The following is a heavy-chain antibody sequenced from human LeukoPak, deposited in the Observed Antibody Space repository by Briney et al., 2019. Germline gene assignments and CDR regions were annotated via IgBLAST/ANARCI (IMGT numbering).Heavy chain of an antibody. Sequence: SETLSLTCAVYGGSFSGYYWSWIRQPPGKGLEWIREINHSGSTNYNPSLKSRVTISVDTSKNQFSLKLSSVTAADTAVYYCARVGNSLDYWGQGTLVTVSS. D-gene: IGHD1/OR15-1a*01. V-gene: IGHV4-34*01. J-gene: IGHJ4*02. CDR3: ARVGNSLDY. CDR1: GGSFSGYY. CDR2: INHSGST.